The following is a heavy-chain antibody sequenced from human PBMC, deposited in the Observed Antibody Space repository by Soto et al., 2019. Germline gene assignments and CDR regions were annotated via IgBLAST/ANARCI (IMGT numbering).Heavy chain of an antibody. J-gene: IGHJ5*02. CDR1: GFNFANFG. CDR3: ARNPRSHIFGARNIVVNWFDP. D-gene: IGHD3-3*02. Sequence: GGSLRLSCAASGFNFANFGMSWVRQGPGKGLQWVASITHNNGTTYYADSVRRRFSVSRDNSRNVMYLQMKGLGVDDTAVYFCARNPRSHIFGARNIVVNWFDPLVQGSLVTVSS. CDR2: ITHNNGTT. V-gene: IGHV3-23*01.